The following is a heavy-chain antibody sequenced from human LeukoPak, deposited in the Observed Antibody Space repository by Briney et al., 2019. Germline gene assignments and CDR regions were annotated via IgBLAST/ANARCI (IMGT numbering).Heavy chain of an antibody. D-gene: IGHD1-1*01. Sequence: GGSLRLSCEASGFSFSSYSMNWVRQAPGKGLEWVAYITGSSSRTLYADSVRGRFTISRDNAKNSLHLQMSSLRVEDTGICYCVRDPNALDLWGQGTLVTVSS. J-gene: IGHJ4*02. CDR3: VRDPNALDL. V-gene: IGHV3-48*04. CDR1: GFSFSSYS. CDR2: ITGSSSRT.